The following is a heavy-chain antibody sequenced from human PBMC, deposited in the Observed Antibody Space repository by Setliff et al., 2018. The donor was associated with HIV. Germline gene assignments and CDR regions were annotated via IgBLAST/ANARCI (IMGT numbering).Heavy chain of an antibody. CDR1: GASISNSNSY. CDR2: IYTSGST. Sequence: TLSLTCTVYGASISNSNSYWGWIRQPAGKGLEWIGHIYTSGSTNYNPSLKSRVTISVDTSKNQFSLKLSSVTAADTAVYYCAGSWSGYPLSFGYWGQGTLVTVSS. V-gene: IGHV4-61*09. D-gene: IGHD3-3*01. J-gene: IGHJ4*02. CDR3: AGSWSGYPLSFGY.